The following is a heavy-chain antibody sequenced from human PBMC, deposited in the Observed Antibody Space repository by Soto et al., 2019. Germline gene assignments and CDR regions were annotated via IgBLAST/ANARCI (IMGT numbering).Heavy chain of an antibody. V-gene: IGHV3-33*01. CDR3: ARERYDGDYPVDDAFDI. J-gene: IGHJ3*02. CDR2: IWYDGSNK. D-gene: IGHD4-17*01. CDR1: GFTFSSYG. Sequence: QVQLVESGGGVVQPGRSLRLSCAASGFTFSSYGMHWVRQAPGKGLEWVAVIWYDGSNKYYADSVKGRFTISRDNSKNTLYLQMNSLRAEDTAVYYCARERYDGDYPVDDAFDIWGQGTMVTVSS.